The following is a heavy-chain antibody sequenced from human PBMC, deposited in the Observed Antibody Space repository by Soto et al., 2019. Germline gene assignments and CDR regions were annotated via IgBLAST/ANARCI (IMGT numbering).Heavy chain of an antibody. Sequence: PRESLKVSCKGSGYSGYGIGWVRQMPGKGLEWMGRIDPSDSYTNYSPSFQGHVTISADKSISTAYLQWSSLKASDTAMYYCARHRQYYYDSSGLYWFDPWGQGTLVTVS. J-gene: IGHJ5*02. V-gene: IGHV5-10-1*01. CDR3: ARHRQYYYDSSGLYWFDP. CDR1: GYSGYG. D-gene: IGHD3-22*01. CDR2: IDPSDSYT.